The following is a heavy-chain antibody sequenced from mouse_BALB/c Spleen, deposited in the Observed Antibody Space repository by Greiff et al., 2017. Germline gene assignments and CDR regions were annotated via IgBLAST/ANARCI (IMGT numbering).Heavy chain of an antibody. D-gene: IGHD2-4*01. CDR1: GFTFSDYY. CDR2: ISDGGSYT. V-gene: IGHV5-4*02. CDR3: AREDDYDEAWFAY. J-gene: IGHJ3*01. Sequence: EVMLVESGGGLVKPGGSLKLSCAASGFTFSDYYMYWVRQTPEKRLEWVATISDGGSYTYYPDSVKGRFTISRDNAKNNLYLQMSSLKSEDTAMYYCAREDDYDEAWFAYGGQGTLVTVSA.